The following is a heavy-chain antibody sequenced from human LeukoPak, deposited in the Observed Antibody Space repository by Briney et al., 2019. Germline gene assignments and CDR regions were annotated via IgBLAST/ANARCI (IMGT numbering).Heavy chain of an antibody. CDR3: ARAPRYCRGGSCYWSAFDI. J-gene: IGHJ3*02. CDR2: IWYDGSNK. V-gene: IGHV3-33*01. D-gene: IGHD2-15*01. Sequence: PGRSLRLSCAASEFTFSDYGMHWVRQAPGKGLEWVAVIWYDGSNKYHADSVKGRFTISRDNSKNMLYLQMNSLRAEDTAVYYRARAPRYCRGGSCYWSAFDIWGQGRMVTVSS. CDR1: EFTFSDYG.